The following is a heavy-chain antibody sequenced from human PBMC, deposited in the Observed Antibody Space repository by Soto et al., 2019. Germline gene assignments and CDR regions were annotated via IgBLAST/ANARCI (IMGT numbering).Heavy chain of an antibody. CDR3: ARAIRKWIAVGFYYYMDV. CDR2: IYHSGST. Sequence: SETLSLTCAVYGGSFSGYYWSWIRQPPGKGLEWIGEIYHSGSTNYNPSLKSRVTISVDKSKNQFSLKLSSVTAADTAVYYCARAIRKWIAVGFYYYMDVWGKGTTVTVSS. J-gene: IGHJ6*03. CDR1: GGSFSGYY. V-gene: IGHV4-34*01. D-gene: IGHD6-19*01.